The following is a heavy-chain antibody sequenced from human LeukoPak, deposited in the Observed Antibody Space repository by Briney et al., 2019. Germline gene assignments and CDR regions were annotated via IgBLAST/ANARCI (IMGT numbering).Heavy chain of an antibody. CDR1: GFTFSSYA. D-gene: IGHD3-10*01. CDR2: ISYDGSNK. J-gene: IGHJ4*01. V-gene: IGHV3-30-3*01. CDR3: AGDRGWTFYL. Sequence: NPGGSLRLSCAASGFTFSSYAMHWVRQAPGKGLEWVAVISYDGSNKYYADSVKGRFTISRDNSKNTLYLQMNSLRAEDTAVYYCAGDRGWTFYLWGQGTLVTVSS.